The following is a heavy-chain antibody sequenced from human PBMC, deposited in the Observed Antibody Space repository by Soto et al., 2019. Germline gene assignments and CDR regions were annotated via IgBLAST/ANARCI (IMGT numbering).Heavy chain of an antibody. CDR1: GFTFSSYG. CDR2: IWYDGSNK. CDR3: ARWFGGENAFDI. V-gene: IGHV3-33*01. D-gene: IGHD3-10*01. J-gene: IGHJ3*02. Sequence: QVQLVESGGGVVQPGRSLRLSCAASGFTFSSYGMHWVRQAPGKGLEWVAVIWYDGSNKYYADSVKGRFTISRDNSKHTLYLQMNSLRAEDTAVYYCARWFGGENAFDIWGQGTMVTVSS.